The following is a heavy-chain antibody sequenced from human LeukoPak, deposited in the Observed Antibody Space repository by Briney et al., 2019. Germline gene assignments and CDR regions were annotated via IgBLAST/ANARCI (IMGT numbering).Heavy chain of an antibody. CDR3: ARGGIRYFDWLSAYFDY. J-gene: IGHJ4*02. V-gene: IGHV3-48*03. CDR1: GFTFSSYE. D-gene: IGHD3-9*01. Sequence: GGSLRLSCAASGFTFSSYEMNWVRQAPGKGLEWVSYISSSGSTIYYADSVKGRFTISRDNAKNSLYLQMNSLRAEDTAVYYCARGGIRYFDWLSAYFDYWGQGTLVTVSS. CDR2: ISSSGSTI.